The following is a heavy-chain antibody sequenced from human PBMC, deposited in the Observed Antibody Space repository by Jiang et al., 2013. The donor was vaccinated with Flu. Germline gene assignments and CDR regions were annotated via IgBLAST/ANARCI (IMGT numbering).Heavy chain of an antibody. CDR1: GGSFSGYY. D-gene: IGHD3-10*01. V-gene: IGHV4-34*01. CDR3: ARGLATYGRRRLGAPDY. J-gene: IGHJ4*02. CDR2: INHSGST. Sequence: SLTCAVYGGSFSGYYWSWIRQPPGKGLEWIGEINHSGSTNYNPSLKSRVTISVDTSKNQFSLKLSSVTAADTAVYYCARGLATYGRRRLGAPDYWGQGTLVTVSS.